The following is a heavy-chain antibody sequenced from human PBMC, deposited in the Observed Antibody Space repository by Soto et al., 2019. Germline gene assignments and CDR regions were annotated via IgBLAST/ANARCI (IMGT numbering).Heavy chain of an antibody. CDR2: ISGSGGST. D-gene: IGHD3-3*01. V-gene: IGHV3-23*01. CDR1: GFTFSSYA. Sequence: HPGGSLRLSCAASGFTFSSYAMSWVRQAPGKGLEWVSAISGSGGSTYYADSVKGRFTISRDNSKNTLYLQMNSLRAEDTAVYYCVKSAVAYYDFWSGYGPPNQKNWFDPWGQGTLVTVSS. J-gene: IGHJ5*02. CDR3: VKSAVAYYDFWSGYGPPNQKNWFDP.